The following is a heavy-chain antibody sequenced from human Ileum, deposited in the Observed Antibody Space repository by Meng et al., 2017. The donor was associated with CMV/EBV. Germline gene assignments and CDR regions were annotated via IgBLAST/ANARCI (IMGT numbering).Heavy chain of an antibody. D-gene: IGHD3-10*01. CDR3: SLLTMVRGVNPD. J-gene: IGHJ4*02. CDR1: GYNFRDFW. Sequence: QEQLVQFGAEVKKPGASVKVSCRASGYNFRDFWIHWVRQAHGQGLEWMGRVNPNNGATNYAREFHDRVTLTTDASITTAYMELSGLRSDDTAVYYCSLLTMVRGVNPDWGQGTLVTVSS. CDR2: VNPNNGAT. V-gene: IGHV1-2*06.